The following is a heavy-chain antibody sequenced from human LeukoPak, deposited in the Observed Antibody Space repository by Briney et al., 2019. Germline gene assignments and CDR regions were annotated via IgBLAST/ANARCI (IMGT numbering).Heavy chain of an antibody. V-gene: IGHV1-18*01. CDR1: GYTLTAYT. Sequence: ASVKVSCKASGYTLTAYTISWVRQAPGQGLEWMGWIIGYNGNTNYAQKVQGRVTMTTDTSTSTAYMELRSLRSDDTAVYYCARSPARGYDILTGYYDYWGQGTLVTVSS. CDR2: IIGYNGNT. J-gene: IGHJ4*02. CDR3: ARSPARGYDILTGYYDY. D-gene: IGHD3-9*01.